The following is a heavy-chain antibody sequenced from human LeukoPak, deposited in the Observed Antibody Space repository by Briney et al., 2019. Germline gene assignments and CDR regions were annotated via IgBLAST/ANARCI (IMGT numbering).Heavy chain of an antibody. D-gene: IGHD3-9*01. CDR2: IKQDGSEK. CDR3: AKVRVDPPLYYFDY. V-gene: IGHV3-7*03. J-gene: IGHJ4*02. CDR1: GFTFSSYW. Sequence: GGSLRLSCAASGFTFSSYWMSWVRQAPGKGLEWVANIKQDGSEKYYVDSVKGRFTISRDNAKNTLYLQMNSLRAEDTAVYYCAKVRVDPPLYYFDYWGQGTLVTVSS.